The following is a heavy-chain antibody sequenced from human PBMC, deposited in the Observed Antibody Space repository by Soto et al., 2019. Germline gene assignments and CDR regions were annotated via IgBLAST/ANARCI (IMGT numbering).Heavy chain of an antibody. J-gene: IGHJ5*01. D-gene: IGHD3-10*01. V-gene: IGHV3-33*01. CDR3: AREVDPGLLWFGNADS. CDR1: GFIFRSYG. Sequence: QVQLVESGGGVAQPGRSLSLSCAASGFIFRSYGMHWVRQAPGKGLEWVAFIWYDGVNKYYADSVKGRFTISRDNSKNTLYLQMNSLRAEDTAVYHCAREVDPGLLWFGNADSWGQGTLVTVSS. CDR2: IWYDGVNK.